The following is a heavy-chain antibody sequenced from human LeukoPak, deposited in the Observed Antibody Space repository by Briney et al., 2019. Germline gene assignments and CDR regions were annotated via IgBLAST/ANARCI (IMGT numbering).Heavy chain of an antibody. CDR1: GDSITTYY. CDR3: ARVGGDHYDFDY. CDR2: IYHTGST. Sequence: SETLSLTCIVSGDSITTYYWSWIRQPPGKGLEWIGYIYHTGSTNYNPSLESRVTISVDTSKNQFSLKLNSVTAADTAVYYCARVGGDHYDFDYWGQGTLVTVSS. J-gene: IGHJ4*02. V-gene: IGHV4-59*01. D-gene: IGHD2-21*02.